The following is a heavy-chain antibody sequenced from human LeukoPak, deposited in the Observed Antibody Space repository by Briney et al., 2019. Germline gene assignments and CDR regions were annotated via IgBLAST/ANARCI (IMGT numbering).Heavy chain of an antibody. CDR2: ISYDGSNK. Sequence: GGSLRLSCAASGFTFSSYGMHWVRQAPGKGLEWVAVISYDGSNKYYADSVKGRFTISRDNSKNTLYLQMNSLRAEDTAVYYCAKGGSGSSWYLDYWDQGTLVTVSS. CDR1: GFTFSSYG. D-gene: IGHD6-13*01. CDR3: AKGGSGSSWYLDY. J-gene: IGHJ4*02. V-gene: IGHV3-30*18.